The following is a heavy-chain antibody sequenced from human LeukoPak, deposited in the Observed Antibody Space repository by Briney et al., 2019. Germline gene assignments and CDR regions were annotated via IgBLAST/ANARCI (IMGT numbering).Heavy chain of an antibody. V-gene: IGHV4-59*01. Sequence: SETLSLTCTVSGGSISSYYWSWIRQPPGKGLEWIGYIYYSGSTNYNPSLKSRVTISVDTSKNQFSLKLSSVTAADTAVYYCARRLPTVTFMVGCFDPWGQGTLVTVSS. CDR2: IYYSGST. CDR3: ARRLPTVTFMVGCFDP. J-gene: IGHJ5*02. CDR1: GGSISSYY. D-gene: IGHD4-17*01.